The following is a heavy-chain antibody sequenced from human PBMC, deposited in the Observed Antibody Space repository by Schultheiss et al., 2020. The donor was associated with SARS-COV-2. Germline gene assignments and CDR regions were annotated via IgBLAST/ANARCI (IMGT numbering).Heavy chain of an antibody. D-gene: IGHD5-18*01. CDR3: ARDRRIQLWLTYYGMDV. CDR2: ISYDGSNK. J-gene: IGHJ6*02. Sequence: GGSLRLSCAASGFTFSSYWMSWVRQAPGKGLEWVAVISYDGSNKYYADSVKGRFTISRDNSKNTLYLQMNSLRAEDTAVYYCARDRRIQLWLTYYGMDVWGQGTTVTVSS. CDR1: GFTFSSYW. V-gene: IGHV3-30*03.